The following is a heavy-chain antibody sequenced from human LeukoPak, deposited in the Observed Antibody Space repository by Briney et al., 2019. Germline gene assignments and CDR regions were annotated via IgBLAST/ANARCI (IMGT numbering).Heavy chain of an antibody. J-gene: IGHJ6*02. CDR1: GGSFSGYY. D-gene: IGHD3-3*01. V-gene: IGHV4-34*01. CDR3: ARSLPHYDFWSGYGMDV. CDR2: INHSGST. Sequence: SETLSLTCAVYGGSFSGYYWSWIRQPPGKGLEWIGEINHSGSTNYNPSLKSRVTISVDTSKNQFSLKLSSVTAADTAVYYCARSLPHYDFWSGYGMDVWGQGITVTVSS.